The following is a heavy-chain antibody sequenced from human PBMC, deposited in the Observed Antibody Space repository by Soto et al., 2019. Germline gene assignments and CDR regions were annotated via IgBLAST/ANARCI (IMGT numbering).Heavy chain of an antibody. CDR3: ARDRSGEQMGFDY. CDR1: GGTFSSYA. Sequence: GASVKVSCKASGGTFSSYAISWVRQAPGQGLEWMGGIIPIFGTANYAQKFQGRVTITADESTSTAYMELSSLRSEDTAVYYCARDRSGEQMGFDYWGQGTLVTVSS. J-gene: IGHJ4*02. V-gene: IGHV1-69*13. D-gene: IGHD3-10*01. CDR2: IIPIFGTA.